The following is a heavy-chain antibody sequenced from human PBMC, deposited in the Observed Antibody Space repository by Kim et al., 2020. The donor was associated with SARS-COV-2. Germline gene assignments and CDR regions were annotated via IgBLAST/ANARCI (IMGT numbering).Heavy chain of an antibody. CDR1: GGSISSYY. D-gene: IGHD5-12*01. V-gene: IGHV4-59*08. J-gene: IGHJ5*02. Sequence: SETLSLTCTVSGGSISSYYWSWIRQPPGKGLEWIGYIYYSGSTNYNPSLKSRVTISVDTSKNQFSLKLSSVTAADTAVYYCASSLRFSWWFYPWGQGTLVTVSS. CDR2: IYYSGST. CDR3: ASSLRFSWWFYP.